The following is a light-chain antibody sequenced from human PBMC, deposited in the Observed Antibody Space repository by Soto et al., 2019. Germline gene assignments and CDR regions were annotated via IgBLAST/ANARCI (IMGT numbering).Light chain of an antibody. V-gene: IGKV3-20*01. CDR1: QSVSSNY. Sequence: EIVLTQSPCTLSLSPGERATLSCRASQSVSSNYLAWYQQEPGQAPRLLIYGASSRATDVPDRFSGSGSGTDFTLTISRLEPEDFAVYYCQQYASSPLTFGQGTKVDIK. J-gene: IGKJ1*01. CDR2: GAS. CDR3: QQYASSPLT.